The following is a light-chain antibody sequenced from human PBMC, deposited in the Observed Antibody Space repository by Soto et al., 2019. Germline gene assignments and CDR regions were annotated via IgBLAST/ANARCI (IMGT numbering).Light chain of an antibody. CDR2: EVS. CDR1: SSDVGAYNY. V-gene: IGLV2-8*01. J-gene: IGLJ1*01. Sequence: QSVLAQPPSASGSPGQSVTISCTGTSSDVGAYNYVSWYQYHPGRAPKLMIYEVSKRPSGVPDRFSGSKSGNTASLTVSGLQAEDEADYYCYSYARTNNFVFGTGTKVTVL. CDR3: YSYARTNNFV.